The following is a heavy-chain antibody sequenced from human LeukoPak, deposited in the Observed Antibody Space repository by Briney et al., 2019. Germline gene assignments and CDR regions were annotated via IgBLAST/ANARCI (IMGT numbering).Heavy chain of an antibody. D-gene: IGHD3-3*01. CDR2: ISGSGGGT. CDR3: PKDRWNTVLAHFNY. CDR1: GFAFSNSA. Sequence: PGGSLRLSCTASGFAFSNSAMSWVRQAPGKGLEWVSGISGSGGGTFYADSVKGRFTISRDNSKNTLYLQMNSLRAEDTAVYYCPKDRWNTVLAHFNYWGQGTLVTVSP. V-gene: IGHV3-23*01. J-gene: IGHJ4*02.